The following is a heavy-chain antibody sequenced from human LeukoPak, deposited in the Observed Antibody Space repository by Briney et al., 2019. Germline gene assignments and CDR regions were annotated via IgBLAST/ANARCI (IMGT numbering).Heavy chain of an antibody. CDR1: GFTFDDYA. J-gene: IGHJ4*02. Sequence: QPGRSLRLSCAASGFTFDDYAMHWVRQAPGKGLEWVSGISWNSDSIGYADSVKGRFTISRDNAKNSLYLQMNSLRAEDTALYYCAKDRLSSSSGLVDYWGQGTLVTVSS. D-gene: IGHD6-6*01. V-gene: IGHV3-9*01. CDR3: AKDRLSSSSGLVDY. CDR2: ISWNSDSI.